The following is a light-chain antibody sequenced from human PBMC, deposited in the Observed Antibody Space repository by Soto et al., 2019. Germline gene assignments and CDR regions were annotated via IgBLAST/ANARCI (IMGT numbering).Light chain of an antibody. Sequence: EIVLTQSPATLSLSPGERATLSCRASQSVSDYLAWYQQKPGQAPRLLIYDASNRATGVPARFSGSGSGTDFTLTISSLEPEDFAIYYCQQRSDWPPFTFGPGTKVDI. J-gene: IGKJ3*01. CDR2: DAS. CDR1: QSVSDY. CDR3: QQRSDWPPFT. V-gene: IGKV3-11*01.